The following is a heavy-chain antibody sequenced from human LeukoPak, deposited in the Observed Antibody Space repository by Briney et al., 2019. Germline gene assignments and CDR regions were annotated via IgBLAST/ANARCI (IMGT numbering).Heavy chain of an antibody. V-gene: IGHV3-23*01. CDR1: GFTFSSYA. D-gene: IGHD3-10*01. CDR2: ISGSGGST. Sequence: GGSLRLSCAASGFTFSSYAMSWVRPAPGKGLEWVSAISGSGGSTYYADSVKGRFTISRDNSKNTLYLQMNSLRAEDTAVYYCAKASGFDNWFDPWGQGTLVTVSS. CDR3: AKASGFDNWFDP. J-gene: IGHJ5*02.